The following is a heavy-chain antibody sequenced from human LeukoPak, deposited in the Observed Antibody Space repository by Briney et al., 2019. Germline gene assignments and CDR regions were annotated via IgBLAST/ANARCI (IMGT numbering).Heavy chain of an antibody. CDR2: IDSSGTVS. V-gene: IGHV3-48*03. Sequence: GGSLRLSCAASGFTFSNFDMTWVRQAPGKGLEWLSYIDSSGTVSYYAGSVNRRFTISKNNAKNSLHLQRGSLRAEDTAVYYWARETRGGTYRYNFLDYWGRGTLVTVSS. CDR3: ARETRGGTYRYNFLDY. D-gene: IGHD3-16*02. J-gene: IGHJ4*02. CDR1: GFTFSNFD.